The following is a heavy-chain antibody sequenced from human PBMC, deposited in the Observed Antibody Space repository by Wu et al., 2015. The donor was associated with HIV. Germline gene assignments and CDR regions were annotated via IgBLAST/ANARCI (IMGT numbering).Heavy chain of an antibody. CDR3: ASNLGYSYGYYYYYYMDV. V-gene: IGHV1-2*02. J-gene: IGHJ6*03. CDR1: GYTFTGYY. Sequence: QVQLVQSGAEVKKPGASVKVSCKASGYTFTGYYMHWVRQAPGQGLEWMGWINPNSGGTNYAQKFQGRVTMTRDTSISTAYMELSRLRSDDTAVYYCASNLGYSYGYYYYYYMDVWGKGTTGHRLL. D-gene: IGHD5-18*01. CDR2: INPNSGGT.